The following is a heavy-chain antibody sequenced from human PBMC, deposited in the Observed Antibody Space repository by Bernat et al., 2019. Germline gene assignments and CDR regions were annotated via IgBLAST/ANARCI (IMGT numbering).Heavy chain of an antibody. J-gene: IGHJ4*02. CDR3: VRAGYTSNWRPGSFDY. D-gene: IGHD6-13*01. CDR2: IYYSGST. CDR1: GGSISSGSYY. Sequence: QLQLQESGPGLVKPSETLSLTCTVSGGSISSGSYYWGWIRQPPGKGLEWIGSIYYSGSTYYNPSLKSPVTISVDTSKNQFSLKLSSVTAADTAVYYCVRAGYTSNWRPGSFDYWGQGTLLTVSS. V-gene: IGHV4-39*01.